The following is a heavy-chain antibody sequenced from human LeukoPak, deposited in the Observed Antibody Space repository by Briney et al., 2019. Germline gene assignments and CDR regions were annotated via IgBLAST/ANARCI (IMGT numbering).Heavy chain of an antibody. Sequence: PSQTLSLTCTVSGDSINNYYWNYIRQPAGKGLEWIGRIHSSGTTTYSPSLQSRVTISMDTSKNQFSLELSSVTAADTAVYYCARGYCTNGVCYTDYWGQGALVTVSS. CDR1: GDSINNYY. V-gene: IGHV4-4*07. D-gene: IGHD2-8*01. CDR2: IHSSGTT. J-gene: IGHJ4*02. CDR3: ARGYCTNGVCYTDY.